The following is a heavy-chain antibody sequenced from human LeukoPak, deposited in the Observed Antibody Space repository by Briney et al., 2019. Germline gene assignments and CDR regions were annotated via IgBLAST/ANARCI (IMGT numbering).Heavy chain of an antibody. V-gene: IGHV3-30*02. CDR1: GFTFSSYG. CDR2: IRYDGSNK. Sequence: GGSLRLSCAASGFTFSSYGMHWVRQAPGKGLEWVAFIRYDGSNKYYADSVKGRFTISRDNSKNTLYLQMNSLRAEDTAVYYCAKTGVLRYFDWLVDYWGQGTLVTVSS. CDR3: AKTGVLRYFDWLVDY. J-gene: IGHJ4*02. D-gene: IGHD3-9*01.